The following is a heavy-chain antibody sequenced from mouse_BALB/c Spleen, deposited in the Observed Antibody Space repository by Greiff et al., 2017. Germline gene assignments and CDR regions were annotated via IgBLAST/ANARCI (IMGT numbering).Heavy chain of an antibody. CDR3: ARGGWDAYYAMDY. D-gene: IGHD4-1*01. CDR1: GYTFSSYW. CDR2: ILPGSGST. V-gene: IGHV1-9*01. J-gene: IGHJ4*01. Sequence: QVQLQQSGAELMKPGASVKISCKATGYTFSSYWIEWVKQRPGHGLEWIGEILPGSGSTNYNEKFKGKATFTADTSSNTAYMQLSSLTSEDSAVYYCARGGWDAYYAMDYGGQGTSVTVSS.